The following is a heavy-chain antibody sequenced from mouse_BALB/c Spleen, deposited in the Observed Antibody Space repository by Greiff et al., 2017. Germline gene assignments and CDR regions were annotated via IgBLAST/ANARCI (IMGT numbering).Heavy chain of an antibody. Sequence: VQLQQSGPELVKPGASVKISCKASGYSFTGYYMHWVKQSHVKSLEWIGRINPYNGATSYNQNFKDKASLTVDKSSSTAYMELHSLTSEDSAVYYCARSSTMITTVFAYWGQGTLVTVSA. D-gene: IGHD2-4*01. V-gene: IGHV1-31*01. J-gene: IGHJ3*01. CDR3: ARSSTMITTVFAY. CDR1: GYSFTGYY. CDR2: INPYNGAT.